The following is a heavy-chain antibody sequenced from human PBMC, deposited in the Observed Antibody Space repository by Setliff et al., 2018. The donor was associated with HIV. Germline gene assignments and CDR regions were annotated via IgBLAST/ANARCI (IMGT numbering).Heavy chain of an antibody. D-gene: IGHD2-2*01. CDR1: GGTFSSYA. V-gene: IGHV1-69*05. CDR2: IIPISGTV. Sequence: SVKVSCKAPGGTFSSYAISWVRQAPGQGLEWMGGIIPISGTVNYAQKFWGRVTNTTHESTSTAYMELSSLRSEDTAVYYCARDFGGYCSSMSCPGLFDPWGQGTLVTVSS. J-gene: IGHJ5*02. CDR3: ARDFGGYCSSMSCPGLFDP.